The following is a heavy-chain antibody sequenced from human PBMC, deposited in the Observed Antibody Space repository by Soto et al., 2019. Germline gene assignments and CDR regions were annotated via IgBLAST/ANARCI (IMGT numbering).Heavy chain of an antibody. CDR2: ISYDGSNK. CDR1: GFTVSSYA. V-gene: IGHV3-30-3*01. Sequence: GSLRLSCAASGFTVSSYAMHGVRQAPGKGLEWVAVISYDGSNKYYADSVKGRFTISRDNSKNTLYLQMNSLRAEDTAVYYCARETYYDFWSGPYSGMDVWGQGTTVTVSS. D-gene: IGHD3-3*01. CDR3: ARETYYDFWSGPYSGMDV. J-gene: IGHJ6*02.